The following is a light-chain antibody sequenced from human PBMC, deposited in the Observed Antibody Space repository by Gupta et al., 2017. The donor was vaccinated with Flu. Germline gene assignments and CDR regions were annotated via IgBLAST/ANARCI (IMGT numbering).Light chain of an antibody. V-gene: IGKV1-5*03. CDR1: QSISSW. J-gene: IGKJ1*01. Sequence: DIQMTQSPSTLSASVGDRVTITCRARQSISSWLAWYQQKPGKAPKRLIYKASSLESGVPSRFSGSGAGTEFTLTISSRQPDDFATYYCQQYNSYSPRWTFGQGTKVEIK. CDR3: QQYNSYSPRWT. CDR2: KAS.